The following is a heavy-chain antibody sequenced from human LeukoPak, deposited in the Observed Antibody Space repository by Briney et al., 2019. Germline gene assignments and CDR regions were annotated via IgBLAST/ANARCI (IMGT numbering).Heavy chain of an antibody. V-gene: IGHV1-2*02. D-gene: IGHD4-17*01. CDR3: ARGPSGTTVTTFDY. CDR2: INPNSGGT. Sequence: ASVKVSCKASGYTFTGYYMHWVRQAPGQGLEWMGWINPNSGGTNYAQKFQGRVTMTRDTSISTAYMELSSLRSEDTAVYYCARGPSGTTVTTFDYWGQGTLVTVSS. J-gene: IGHJ4*02. CDR1: GYTFTGYY.